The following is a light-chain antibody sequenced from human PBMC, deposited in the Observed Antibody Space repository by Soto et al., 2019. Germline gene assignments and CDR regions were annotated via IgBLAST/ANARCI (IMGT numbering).Light chain of an antibody. V-gene: IGKV1-5*03. CDR2: KAS. J-gene: IGKJ1*01. CDR1: QTISSW. Sequence: DIQMTQSPSTLSGSVGDRVTITCRASQTISSWLAWYQQKPGKAPKLLIYKASSLESGVPSRFSGSGSGTEFSLTISSLQPDDSATYYCQQCNSYSTTFGQGTKVDIK. CDR3: QQCNSYSTT.